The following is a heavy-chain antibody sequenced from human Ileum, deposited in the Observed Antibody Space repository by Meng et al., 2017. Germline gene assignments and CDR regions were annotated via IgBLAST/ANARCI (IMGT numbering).Heavy chain of an antibody. V-gene: IGHV4-59*01. Sequence: GSLRLSCTVSGGSISSYYWSWIRQPPGKGLEWIGYIYYSGSTNYNPSLKSRVTISVDTSKNQFSLKLSSVTAADTAVYYCARETPDYYDSSGYYFGQAGWFDPWGQGTLVTVSS. D-gene: IGHD3-22*01. CDR1: GGSISSYY. J-gene: IGHJ5*02. CDR2: IYYSGST. CDR3: ARETPDYYDSSGYYFGQAGWFDP.